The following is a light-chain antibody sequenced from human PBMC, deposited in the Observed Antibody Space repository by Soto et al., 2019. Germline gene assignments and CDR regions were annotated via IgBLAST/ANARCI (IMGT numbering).Light chain of an antibody. CDR3: CSYAGSYTFV. Sequence: QSVLTQPRSVSGSPGQSVTISCTGTSSDVGVFNYVSWYQDHPGKAPKLMIYDVSKRPSGVPDRFSGSKSGNTASLTISGLQAEDEADYYCCSYAGSYTFVFGGGTKLTVL. CDR2: DVS. CDR1: SSDVGVFNY. V-gene: IGLV2-11*01. J-gene: IGLJ2*01.